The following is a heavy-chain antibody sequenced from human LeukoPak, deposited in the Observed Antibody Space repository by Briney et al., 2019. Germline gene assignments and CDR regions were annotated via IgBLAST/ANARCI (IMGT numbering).Heavy chain of an antibody. CDR1: GFTFSKFA. CDR2: ISGNGGST. CDR3: AKARNDFWSGSDY. J-gene: IGHJ4*02. V-gene: IGHV3-23*01. Sequence: GGSLRLPCAASGFTFSKFAMSWIRQAPGKGLEWVSSISGNGGSTYYAESVKGRFTISRDNSKNTLYLQMNSLRAEDTAVYYCAKARNDFWSGSDYWGQGILVTVSS. D-gene: IGHD3-3*01.